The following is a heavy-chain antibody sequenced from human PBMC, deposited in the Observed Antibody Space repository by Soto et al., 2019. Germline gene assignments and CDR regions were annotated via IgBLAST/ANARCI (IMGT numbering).Heavy chain of an antibody. Sequence: QVQLVQSGAEVKKPGSSVKVSCKASGGTFSSYAFNWVRQAPGQGLEWMGRIIPILGIGDYAQRCQGRVTITEDKSTSTVYMELSSLRSEDTAVYYCARNPRAVAAMHMDVWGKGTMVTVSS. CDR1: GGTFSSYA. CDR2: IIPILGIG. CDR3: ARNPRAVAAMHMDV. D-gene: IGHD6-19*01. J-gene: IGHJ6*03. V-gene: IGHV1-69*04.